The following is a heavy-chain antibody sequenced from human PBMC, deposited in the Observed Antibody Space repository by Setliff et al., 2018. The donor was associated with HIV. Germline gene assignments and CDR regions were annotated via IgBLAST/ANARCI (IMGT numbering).Heavy chain of an antibody. V-gene: IGHV1-18*01. Sequence: ASVKVSCKASGYTLTSYGISWVRQAPGQGLEWMGWISAYNGNTNYAQKVQGRVTMTTDTSTSTAYMELRSLRSDDTAVYYCARNRGVYCRSTNCYSPVDAFDIWGQGTMVTVSS. J-gene: IGHJ3*02. CDR1: GYTLTSYG. CDR2: ISAYNGNT. D-gene: IGHD2-2*01. CDR3: ARNRGVYCRSTNCYSPVDAFDI.